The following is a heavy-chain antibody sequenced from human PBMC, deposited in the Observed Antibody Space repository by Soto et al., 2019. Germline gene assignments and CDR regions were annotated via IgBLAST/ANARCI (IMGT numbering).Heavy chain of an antibody. Sequence: PGESLKISCKGSGYSFTSYWIGWVRQMPGKGLEWMGIIYPGDSDTRYSPSFQGQVTISADKSISTAYLQWSSLKASDTAMYYCARHGPHTAMPSRGMDVWGQGTTVTVSS. D-gene: IGHD5-18*01. CDR2: IYPGDSDT. J-gene: IGHJ6*02. V-gene: IGHV5-51*01. CDR1: GYSFTSYW. CDR3: ARHGPHTAMPSRGMDV.